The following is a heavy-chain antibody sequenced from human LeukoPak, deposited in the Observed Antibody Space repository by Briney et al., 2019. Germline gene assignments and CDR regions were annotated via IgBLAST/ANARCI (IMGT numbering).Heavy chain of an antibody. D-gene: IGHD2-21*02. J-gene: IGHJ4*02. CDR1: GGTFSSYV. CDR2: IIPMFGTA. CDR3: ATKSRAYCGGDCYTTVDY. V-gene: IGHV1-69*13. Sequence: SVKVSCKASGGTFSSYVITWVRQAPGQGLEWMGGIIPMFGTADYAQKFQGRVTITADESTSTAYMQLSSLRSEDTAVYYCATKSRAYCGGDCYTTVDYWGQGTLVTVSS.